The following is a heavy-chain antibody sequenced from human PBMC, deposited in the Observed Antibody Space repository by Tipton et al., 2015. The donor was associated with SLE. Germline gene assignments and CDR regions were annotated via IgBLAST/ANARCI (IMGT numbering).Heavy chain of an antibody. J-gene: IGHJ1*01. CDR1: GGSVSSGSYY. Sequence: LVQPSETLSLTCTVSGGSVSSGSYYWAWIRQPPGKGPEWIGTIYYSGSTYYYPSLKSRITISVDTSKNQFSLEVRSVTAADTAVYYCARGAWSGGGADARYFQHWGRGTLVTVSS. CDR3: ARGAWSGGGADARYFQH. D-gene: IGHD2-15*01. V-gene: IGHV4-39*07. CDR2: IYYSGST.